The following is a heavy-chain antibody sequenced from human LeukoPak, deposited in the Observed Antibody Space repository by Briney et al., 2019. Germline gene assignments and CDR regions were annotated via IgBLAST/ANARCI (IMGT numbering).Heavy chain of an antibody. CDR2: ISAYNGNT. Sequence: ASVKVSCKASGYTFTGYYMHWVRQAPGQGLEWMGWISAYNGNTNYAQKLQGRVTMTTDTSTSTAYMELRSLRSDDTAVYYCARAPRRGSGDAFDIWGQGTMVTVSS. CDR1: GYTFTGYY. D-gene: IGHD3-10*01. V-gene: IGHV1-18*04. J-gene: IGHJ3*02. CDR3: ARAPRRGSGDAFDI.